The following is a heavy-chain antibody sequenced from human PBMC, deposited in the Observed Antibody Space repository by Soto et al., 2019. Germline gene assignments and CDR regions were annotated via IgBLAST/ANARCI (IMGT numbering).Heavy chain of an antibody. J-gene: IGHJ6*02. CDR2: MNPINGAT. Sequence: GASVKVSCKASGYDFTAYDINWVRQASGQGLEWMGWMNPINGATGSARRFQGRVSMTRNTATGTAYMELTSLRLDDTAVYYCGRGPSPRAPAGGTPYYYAMDVWGQGXTVTVYS. D-gene: IGHD6-13*01. V-gene: IGHV1-8*02. CDR1: GYDFTAYD. CDR3: GRGPSPRAPAGGTPYYYAMDV.